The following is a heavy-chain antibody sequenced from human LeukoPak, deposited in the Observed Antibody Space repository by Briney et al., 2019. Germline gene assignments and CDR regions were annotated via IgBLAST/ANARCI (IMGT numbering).Heavy chain of an antibody. Sequence: PSETLSLTCTVSGGSISIYYWNWIRQSAGKGLEWIGRIFTSGITNYNPSLKSRVTMSVDTSKNQFSLNLSSVIAADTAIYYCARETSGTYYNPLGYMDVWGKGTTVTVSS. CDR3: ARETSGTYYNPLGYMDV. V-gene: IGHV4-4*07. CDR1: GGSISIYY. D-gene: IGHD3-10*01. CDR2: IFTSGIT. J-gene: IGHJ6*03.